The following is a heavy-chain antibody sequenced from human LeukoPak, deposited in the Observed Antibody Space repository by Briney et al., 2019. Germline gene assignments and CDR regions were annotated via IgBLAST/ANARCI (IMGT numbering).Heavy chain of an antibody. V-gene: IGHV3-72*01. CDR2: TRNKASGYTT. D-gene: IGHD6-19*01. J-gene: IGHJ4*02. Sequence: GGSLRLSCAASGFTFSDHYMDWVRQAPGKGLEWVGRTRNKASGYTTDYAASVKGRFTISRDDSKNSLYLQMNSLRAEDTAVYYCARDHSSGWYSDYFDYWGQGTLVTVSS. CDR3: ARDHSSGWYSDYFDY. CDR1: GFTFSDHY.